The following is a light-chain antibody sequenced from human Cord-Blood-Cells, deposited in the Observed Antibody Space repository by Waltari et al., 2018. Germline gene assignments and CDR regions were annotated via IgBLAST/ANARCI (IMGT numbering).Light chain of an antibody. CDR3: SSYTSSSTDVV. J-gene: IGLJ2*01. CDR1: SSDVGGYNY. V-gene: IGLV2-14*01. CDR2: DVS. Sequence: QSALTQPASVSGSPGQSITIPCTGTSSDVGGYNYVSWYQQPPGKAPKLMIYDVSNRPSGVSNRFSGSKSGNTASLTISGLQAEDEADYYCSSYTSSSTDVVFGGGTKLTVL.